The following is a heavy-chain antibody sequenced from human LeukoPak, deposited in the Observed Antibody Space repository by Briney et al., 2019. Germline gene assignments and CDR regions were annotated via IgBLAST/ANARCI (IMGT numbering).Heavy chain of an antibody. Sequence: GSSVKVSCKASGGTFSSYAISWVRQAPGQRLEWMGRIIPIFGTANYAQKFQGRVTITTDESTSTAYMELSSLRSEDTAVYYCARARDGYNSWNFDYWGQGTLVTVSS. CDR1: GGTFSSYA. CDR3: ARARDGYNSWNFDY. CDR2: IIPIFGTA. V-gene: IGHV1-69*05. J-gene: IGHJ4*02. D-gene: IGHD5-24*01.